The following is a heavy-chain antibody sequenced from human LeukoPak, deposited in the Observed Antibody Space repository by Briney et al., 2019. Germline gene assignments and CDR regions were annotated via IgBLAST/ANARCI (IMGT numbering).Heavy chain of an antibody. D-gene: IGHD2-2*01. Sequence: GGSLRLSCAASGFTFSSYAMSWVRQAPGKELEWVSAISGSGGSTYYADSVKGRFTISRDNSKNTLYLQMNSLRAEDTAVYYCAKDGWGRVGYCSSTSCSDVWGQGTTVTVSS. J-gene: IGHJ6*02. V-gene: IGHV3-23*01. CDR1: GFTFSSYA. CDR2: ISGSGGST. CDR3: AKDGWGRVGYCSSTSCSDV.